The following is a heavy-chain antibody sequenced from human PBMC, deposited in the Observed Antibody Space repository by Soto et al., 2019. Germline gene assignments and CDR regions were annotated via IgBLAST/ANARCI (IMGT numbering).Heavy chain of an antibody. CDR1: GFTFSSYG. Sequence: QVQLVESGGGVVQPGRSLRLSCAASGFTFSSYGMHWVRQAPGKGLEWVAVIWYDGSNKYYADSVKGRFTISRDNSKNTRYLQMNSLRAEDTAVYYCARVRGIYGMDVWGQGTTVTVSS. J-gene: IGHJ6*02. CDR3: ARVRGIYGMDV. CDR2: IWYDGSNK. V-gene: IGHV3-33*01.